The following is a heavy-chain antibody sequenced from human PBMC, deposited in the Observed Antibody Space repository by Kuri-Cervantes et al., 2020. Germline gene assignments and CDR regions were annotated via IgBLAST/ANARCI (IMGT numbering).Heavy chain of an antibody. D-gene: IGHD2-15*01. J-gene: IGHJ4*02. Sequence: GASLKISCAASEFTFSSYGMHWVRQAPGKGLGWVTVIWYDGSNKYYEEYVKGRFTISRDNAKNSLYLQMNSLRAEDTAVYYCARGYCSGGSCYSADWGQGTLVTVSS. CDR1: EFTFSSYG. CDR3: ARGYCSGGSCYSAD. V-gene: IGHV3-33*08. CDR2: IWYDGSNK.